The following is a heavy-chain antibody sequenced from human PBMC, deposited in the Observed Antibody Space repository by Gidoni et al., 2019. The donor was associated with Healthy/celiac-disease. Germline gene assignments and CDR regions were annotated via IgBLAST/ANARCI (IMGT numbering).Heavy chain of an antibody. J-gene: IGHJ4*02. V-gene: IGHV3-48*03. Sequence: EVQLVESGGGLVQPGGSLSLSCAAPGFTFSSYEMNWVRQAPGKGLEWVSYISSSGSTIYYADSVKGRFTISRDNAKNSLYLQMNSLRAEDTAVYYCAREGPLAAVFDYWGQGTLVTVSS. CDR1: GFTFSSYE. CDR3: AREGPLAAVFDY. D-gene: IGHD6-13*01. CDR2: ISSSGSTI.